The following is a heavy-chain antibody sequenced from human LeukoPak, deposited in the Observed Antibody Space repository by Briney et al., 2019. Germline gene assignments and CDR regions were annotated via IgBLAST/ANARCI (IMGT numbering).Heavy chain of an antibody. CDR2: IWYDGSNK. V-gene: IGHV3-33*01. CDR1: GFTFSSYG. CDR3: ARDGYDGDAFDI. J-gene: IGHJ3*02. D-gene: IGHD2-15*01. Sequence: GRSLRLSCAASGFTFSSYGMHWVRQAPGKGLEWVAVIWYDGSNKYYADSVKGRFTISRNNSKNTLYLQMNSLRAEDTAVYYCARDGYDGDAFDIWGQGTMVTVSS.